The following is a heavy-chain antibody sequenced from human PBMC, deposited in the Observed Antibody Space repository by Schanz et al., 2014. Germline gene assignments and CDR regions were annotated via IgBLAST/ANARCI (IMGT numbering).Heavy chain of an antibody. V-gene: IGHV4-61*02. CDR3: ARDRGGDYYDYFWGRYRFTCLGS. CDR2: IYTSGST. Sequence: QVQLQESGPGLVKPSQTLSLTCIVSGGSISSGTYYWSWLRQPAGKGLEWIGRIYTSGSTNYNPSLNSRVTISLDTSNNQCSLKLNSVTAADTAVYYCARDRGGDYYDYFWGRYRFTCLGSWGQGTLVTVSS. CDR1: GGSISSGTYY. D-gene: IGHD3-16*02. J-gene: IGHJ5*02.